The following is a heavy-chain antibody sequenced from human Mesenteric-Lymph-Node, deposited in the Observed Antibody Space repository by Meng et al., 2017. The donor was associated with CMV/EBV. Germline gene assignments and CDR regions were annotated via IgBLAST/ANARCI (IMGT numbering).Heavy chain of an antibody. CDR2: ISPYSGGT. D-gene: IGHD3-9*01. V-gene: IGHV1-2*02. J-gene: IGHJ6*02. CDR1: GFTFSDHY. CDR3: VRDFLPILTGYWDYRYGMDT. Sequence: GESLKISCAASGFTFSDHYMDWVRQAPGQGLEWMGWISPYSGGTNYAQKFQGRVTMTSDTSISTVYMEVSRLRSDDTAVYYCVRDFLPILTGYWDYRYGMDTWGRGTPVTVSS.